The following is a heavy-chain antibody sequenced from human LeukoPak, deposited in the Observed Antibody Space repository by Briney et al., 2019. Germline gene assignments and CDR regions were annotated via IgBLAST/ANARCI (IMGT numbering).Heavy chain of an antibody. CDR2: IMPLFGTA. CDR3: ARDVHGDYGSGWFDP. J-gene: IGHJ5*02. V-gene: IGHV1-69*05. Sequence: ASVKVSCKTSGGTFNNSAISWVRQAPGQGLEWLGGIMPLFGTAGYAQKFQGRVTITKDESTRTVYLEPTSLTSDDTAVYYCARDVHGDYGSGWFDPWGQGTLVSVSS. D-gene: IGHD4-17*01. CDR1: GGTFNNSA.